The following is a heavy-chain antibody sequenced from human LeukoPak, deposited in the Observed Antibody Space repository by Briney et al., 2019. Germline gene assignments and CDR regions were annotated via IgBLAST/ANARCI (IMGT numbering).Heavy chain of an antibody. J-gene: IGHJ5*02. D-gene: IGHD3-22*01. CDR3: ARGAPIMPPKGYDSSGYYSNWFDP. V-gene: IGHV1-8*01. Sequence: ASVKVSCKASGYTFTSYDINWVRQATGQGLEWMGWMNPNSGNTGYAQKFQGRVTMTRNTSISTAHMELSSLRSEDTAVYYCARGAPIMPPKGYDSSGYYSNWFDPWGQGTLVTVSS. CDR1: GYTFTSYD. CDR2: MNPNSGNT.